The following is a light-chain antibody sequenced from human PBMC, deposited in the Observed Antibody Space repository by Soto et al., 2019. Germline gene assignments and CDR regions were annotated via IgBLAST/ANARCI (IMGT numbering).Light chain of an antibody. J-gene: IGKJ1*01. CDR1: QSISSW. CDR2: DAS. Sequence: DVQMTQSPYILSASVGDRVTITCRASQSISSWLAWYQQKPGKAPKLLIYDASSLESGVPSRFSGSGSGTEFTLTISSLQPDDFATYYCQQYNSYSEAFGHAT. V-gene: IGKV1-5*01. CDR3: QQYNSYSEA.